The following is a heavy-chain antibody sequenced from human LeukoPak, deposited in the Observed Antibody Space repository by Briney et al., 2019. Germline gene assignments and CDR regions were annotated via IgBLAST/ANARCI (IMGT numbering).Heavy chain of an antibody. CDR3: ARDGVGYYDSSGYYYFQH. Sequence: RASVKVSCKASGYTFTGYYMHWVRQAPGQGLEWMGWINPNSGGTNYAQKFQGRVTMTRDTSIGTAYMELSRLRSDDTAVYYCARDGVGYYDSSGYYYFQHWGQGTLVTVSS. CDR1: GYTFTGYY. CDR2: INPNSGGT. D-gene: IGHD3-22*01. V-gene: IGHV1-2*02. J-gene: IGHJ1*01.